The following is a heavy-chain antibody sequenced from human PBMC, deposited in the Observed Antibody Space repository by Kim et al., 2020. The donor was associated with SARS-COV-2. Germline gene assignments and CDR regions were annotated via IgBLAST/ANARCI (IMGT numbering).Heavy chain of an antibody. J-gene: IGHJ4*02. Sequence: LNFQSDVTITADESTSTAYMEMSSLRSEDTAVYYCARVGPYDSSGYYPDYWGQGTLVTVSS. CDR3: ARVGPYDSSGYYPDY. D-gene: IGHD3-22*01. V-gene: IGHV1-69*01.